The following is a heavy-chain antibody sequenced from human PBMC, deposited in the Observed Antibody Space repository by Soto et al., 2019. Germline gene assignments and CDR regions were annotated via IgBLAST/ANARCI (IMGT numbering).Heavy chain of an antibody. V-gene: IGHV1-58*01. J-gene: IGHJ4*02. CDR1: GFTFTTLV. Sequence: QMQLVQSGPEVKKPGTSVKVSCKASGFTFTTLVVLWVRQARGHPLEWIGWIVVGSGNTNYAQKYQERVTITRDMSTGTADMELSSLRSEDTAVYYCATDSRGTYAHLGYWGQGTLVTVSS. D-gene: IGHD1-1*01. CDR3: ATDSRGTYAHLGY. CDR2: IVVGSGNT.